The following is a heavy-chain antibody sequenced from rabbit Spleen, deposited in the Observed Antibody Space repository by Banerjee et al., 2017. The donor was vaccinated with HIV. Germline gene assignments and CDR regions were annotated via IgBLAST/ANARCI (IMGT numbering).Heavy chain of an antibody. CDR3: ARDLPGVIGWNFNL. CDR1: GFSFSSNYY. J-gene: IGHJ4*01. CDR2: IYPGSSGST. V-gene: IGHV1S45*01. Sequence: QPKLEESGGGMVQPEGSPTLTCTASGFSFSSNYYMCWVSKAPGKGLEWMACIYPGSSGSTYYASWAKGRFTCSKSSSTTVTLQMTSLTAADTATYFCARDLPGVIGWNFNLWGPGTLVTVS. D-gene: IGHD1-1*01.